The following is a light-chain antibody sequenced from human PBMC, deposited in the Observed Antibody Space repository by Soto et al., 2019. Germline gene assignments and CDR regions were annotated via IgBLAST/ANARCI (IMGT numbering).Light chain of an antibody. CDR2: TTS. Sequence: DIRMTQSPSSLSASVGDTVTITCRASQGISDYLSWFQHKPGEAPKLLIYTTSSLQGGVPLRFSGAGSRTDFSLTISGLQPEDSATYYCQQTYTFRWTFGQGTKVDIK. CDR1: QGISDY. V-gene: IGKV1-39*01. J-gene: IGKJ1*01. CDR3: QQTYTFRWT.